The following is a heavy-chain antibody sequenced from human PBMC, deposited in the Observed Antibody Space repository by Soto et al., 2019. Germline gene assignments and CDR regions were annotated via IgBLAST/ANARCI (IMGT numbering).Heavy chain of an antibody. V-gene: IGHV5-51*01. J-gene: IGHJ4*02. CDR1: GYSFTDYW. CDR2: IYPGDSDT. Sequence: PGESLKISCRGSGYSFTDYWIGWVRHMPGKGLEWMGIIYPGDSDTRYSPSFQGQVTISADNSICTAYLQWSSLRASDTALYYCARALTGTIHPNYFYNWGQGTLVTISS. D-gene: IGHD1-7*01. CDR3: ARALTGTIHPNYFYN.